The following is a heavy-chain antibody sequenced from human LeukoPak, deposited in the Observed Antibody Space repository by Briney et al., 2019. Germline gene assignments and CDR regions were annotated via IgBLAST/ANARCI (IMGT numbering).Heavy chain of an antibody. CDR3: AIWTSGNY. CDR1: GFTFNRSW. V-gene: IGHV3-7*01. Sequence: TGGSLRFSCAASGFTFNRSWMNWVRQAPGKGLEWVANLDPSGSQKRYVDSVEGRFIISKDNPGASLYLDMYSLRAEDTAIYYCAIWTSGNYWGQGTLVTVSS. CDR2: LDPSGSQK. D-gene: IGHD1-1*01. J-gene: IGHJ4*02.